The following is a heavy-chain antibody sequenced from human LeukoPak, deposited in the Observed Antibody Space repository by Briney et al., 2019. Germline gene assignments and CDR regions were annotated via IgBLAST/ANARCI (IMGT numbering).Heavy chain of an antibody. V-gene: IGHV4-34*01. CDR3: ARDPNNWSKGFYYYYGMDV. Sequence: PSETLSLTCAVYGGSFSGYYWSWIRQPPGKGLEWIGEINHSGSTNYNPSLKSRVTISVDTSKNQFSLKLSSVTAADTAVYYCARDPNNWSKGFYYYYGMDVWGQGTTVTVSS. J-gene: IGHJ6*02. CDR1: GGSFSGYY. D-gene: IGHD1/OR15-1a*01. CDR2: INHSGST.